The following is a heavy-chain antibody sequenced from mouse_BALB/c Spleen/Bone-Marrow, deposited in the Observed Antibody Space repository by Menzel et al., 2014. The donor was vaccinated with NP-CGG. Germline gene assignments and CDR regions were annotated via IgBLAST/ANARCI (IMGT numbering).Heavy chain of an antibody. CDR1: GFTFSSFG. Sequence: EVMLVESGGGLVQPGGSRKLSCAASGFTFSSFGMHWVRQAPEKGLEWVAYISSGSSTIYYADTVKGRFTISRDNPKNTLFLQMTSLRSEDTAMYYCARDFYDGYYRFAYWGQGTLVTVPA. J-gene: IGHJ3*01. CDR2: ISSGSSTI. D-gene: IGHD2-3*01. CDR3: ARDFYDGYYRFAY. V-gene: IGHV5-17*02.